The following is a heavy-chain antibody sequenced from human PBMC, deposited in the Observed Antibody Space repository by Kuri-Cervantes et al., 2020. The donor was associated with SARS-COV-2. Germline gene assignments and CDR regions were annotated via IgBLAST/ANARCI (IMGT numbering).Heavy chain of an antibody. J-gene: IGHJ3*02. D-gene: IGHD2-2*01. CDR2: ISAYNGNT. CDR1: GYTFTSYG. V-gene: IGHV1-18*01. Sequence: ASVKVSCKASGYTFTSYGISWVRRAPGQGLEWMGWISAYNGNTNYAQKLQGRVTMTTDTSTSTAYMELRSLRSDDTAVYYCARDVWGDCSSTSCYPEVAFDIWGQGTMVTVSS. CDR3: ARDVWGDCSSTSCYPEVAFDI.